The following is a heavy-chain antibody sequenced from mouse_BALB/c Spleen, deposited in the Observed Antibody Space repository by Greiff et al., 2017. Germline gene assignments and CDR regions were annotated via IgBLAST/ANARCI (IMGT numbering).Heavy chain of an antibody. CDR1: GFTFSSYA. CDR2: ISSGGSYT. V-gene: IGHV5-9-4*01. Sequence: DVMLVESGGGLVKPGGSLKLSCAASGFTFSSYAMSWVRQSPEKRLEWVAEISSGGSYTYYPDTVTGRFTISRDNAKNTLYLEMSSLRSEDTAMYYCAREGLDYWGQGTTLTVSS. J-gene: IGHJ2*01. CDR3: AREGLDY.